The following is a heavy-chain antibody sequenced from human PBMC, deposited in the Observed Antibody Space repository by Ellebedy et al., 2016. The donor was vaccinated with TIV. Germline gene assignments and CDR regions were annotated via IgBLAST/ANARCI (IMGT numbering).Heavy chain of an antibody. Sequence: GESLKISCAASGFPFSIYWMSWVRQAPGKGLEWVANIKQDGSEQYYVDSVRGRFTISRDNANDSLYLQMNSLRADDTAVYYCARDHPLGIENFDYWGQGTLVTVSS. D-gene: IGHD7-27*01. CDR3: ARDHPLGIENFDY. CDR2: IKQDGSEQ. J-gene: IGHJ4*02. CDR1: GFPFSIYW. V-gene: IGHV3-7*03.